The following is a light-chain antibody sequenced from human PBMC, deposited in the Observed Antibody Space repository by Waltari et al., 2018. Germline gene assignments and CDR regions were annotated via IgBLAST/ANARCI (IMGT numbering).Light chain of an antibody. J-gene: IGLJ3*02. CDR3: CSHTFDSTWV. CDR2: AVT. Sequence: QSALTQPASVSGSPGQSITISCTGTSSDVGVHNYVSWYQQYPGKAPKLLIYAVTKRPSGFFSRFSGSRPGNPASLTISALQPEDEADYYCCSHTFDSTWVFGGGTKLTVL. CDR1: SSDVGVHNY. V-gene: IGLV2-14*03.